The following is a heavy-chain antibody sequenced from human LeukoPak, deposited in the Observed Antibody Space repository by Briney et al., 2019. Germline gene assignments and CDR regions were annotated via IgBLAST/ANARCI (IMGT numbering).Heavy chain of an antibody. V-gene: IGHV1-46*01. CDR2: INPSGGST. D-gene: IGHD3-3*01. CDR1: GYTFTSYY. J-gene: IGHJ6*03. CDR3: ASHYDFWSGYPFYYYYMDV. Sequence: ASVKVSCKASGYTFTSYYMHWVRQAPGPGLEGMGIINPSGGSTSYAQKFQGRVTMTRDTSTSTVYMELSSLRSEDTAVYYCASHYDFWSGYPFYYYYMDVWGKGTTVTVSS.